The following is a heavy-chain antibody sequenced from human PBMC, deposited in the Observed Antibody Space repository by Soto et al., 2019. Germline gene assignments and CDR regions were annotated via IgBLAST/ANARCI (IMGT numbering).Heavy chain of an antibody. D-gene: IGHD2-8*01. J-gene: IGHJ3*01. CDR3: ARSAQWDGFDP. V-gene: IGHV4-31*03. CDR1: ARSISTINYY. Sequence: QVQLQESGPGLVRPSQTLSLTCTVSARSISTINYYWSWIRQHPEKGLEWIGYISYSGSTFYHSSLKSRVTISLDTSKKQFSLTLTSVTAADTAVYYCARSAQWDGFDPWGQGTMVTVSS. CDR2: ISYSGST.